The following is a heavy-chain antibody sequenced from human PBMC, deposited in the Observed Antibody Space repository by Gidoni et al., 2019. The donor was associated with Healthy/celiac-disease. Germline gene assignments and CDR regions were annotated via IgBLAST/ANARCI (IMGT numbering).Heavy chain of an antibody. CDR1: GGSLSGYY. Sequence: QVQLQQWGAGLLKPSETLSLTCAVYGGSLSGYYWSWIRQPPGNGLAWIGEIKDSGSTNYNPSLKSRVTISVDTSKIQFSLHLISVTAAATTVYYCARPHYYSVDAFDVWGQGTMVTVSS. CDR2: IKDSGST. J-gene: IGHJ3*01. V-gene: IGHV4-34*01. CDR3: ARPHYYSVDAFDV. D-gene: IGHD3-22*01.